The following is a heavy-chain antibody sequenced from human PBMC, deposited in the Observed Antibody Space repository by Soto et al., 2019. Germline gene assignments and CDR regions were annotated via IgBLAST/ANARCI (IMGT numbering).Heavy chain of an antibody. CDR3: AKARHSTSWYGVEADF. CDR1: GFTFSSYA. D-gene: IGHD6-13*01. V-gene: IGHV3-23*01. J-gene: IGHJ4*02. Sequence: EVQLLESGGGLVQPGGSLRLSCAASGFTFSSYAMSWVRQAPGKGLEWVSAISGGGDSTYYADSVKGRSTISRDNSKSTLFLQMDSLRADDTAVYYCAKARHSTSWYGVEADFWGQGTLVTVSS. CDR2: ISGGGDST.